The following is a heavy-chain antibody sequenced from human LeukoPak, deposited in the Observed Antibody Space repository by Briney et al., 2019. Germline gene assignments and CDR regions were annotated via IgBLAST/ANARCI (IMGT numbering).Heavy chain of an antibody. J-gene: IGHJ4*02. D-gene: IGHD2-15*01. CDR3: AKGTLGSCIGPRCYPLDS. V-gene: IGHV3-23*01. CDR1: GFTFSSYA. CDR2: LTNNGANT. Sequence: GGSLRLSCAASGFTFSSYAMNWVRQAQEKGLEWISILTNNGANTWYADSVEGRFTISRDNSKNTLYLQMNSLRAEDTAIYYCAKGTLGSCIGPRCYPLDSWGQGTLVTVSS.